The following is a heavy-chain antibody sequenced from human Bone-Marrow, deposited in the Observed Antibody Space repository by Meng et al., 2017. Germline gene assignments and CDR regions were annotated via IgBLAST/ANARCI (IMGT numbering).Heavy chain of an antibody. V-gene: IGHV3-21*01. D-gene: IGHD2-15*01. CDR3: ASSGGSCFDP. J-gene: IGHJ5*02. Sequence: EVQLGESGVGLVNPGGSLRLSCADSGFTFSSYSMNWVRQAPGKGLEWVSSISSSSSYIYYADSVKCRFTISRDNAKNSLYLQMNSLRAEDTAVYYCASSGGSCFDPWGQGTLVTVSS. CDR1: GFTFSSYS. CDR2: ISSSSSYI.